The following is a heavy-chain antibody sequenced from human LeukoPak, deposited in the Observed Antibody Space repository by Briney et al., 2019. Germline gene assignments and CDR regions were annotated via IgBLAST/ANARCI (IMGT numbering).Heavy chain of an antibody. V-gene: IGHV4-39*01. J-gene: IGHJ4*02. CDR1: GGSIRSSSHY. D-gene: IGHD3-22*01. Sequence: PSETLSLTCTASGGSIRSSSHYWGWIRQTPGKGLEWIGSIYYSGSTYYNPSLKSRVTISVDTSKNQFSLKLSSVTAADTAVYYCARHPYYSSPFDYWGQGTLVTVSS. CDR3: ARHPYYSSPFDY. CDR2: IYYSGST.